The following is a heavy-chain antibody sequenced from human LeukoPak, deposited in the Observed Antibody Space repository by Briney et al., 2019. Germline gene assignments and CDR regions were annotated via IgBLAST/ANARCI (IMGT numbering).Heavy chain of an antibody. J-gene: IGHJ4*02. D-gene: IGHD3-3*01. Sequence: SETLSLTCTVSGGSISSYGYYWSWIRQDPGKGLEWIGNIHHSGTAYYNPSLKSRVTISVDTSKNQFSLKVNSVTAADTAVYYRARVTDYDFWSGFPDYWGPGTPVIVTS. CDR1: GGSISSYGYY. CDR2: IHHSGTA. V-gene: IGHV4-31*03. CDR3: ARVTDYDFWSGFPDY.